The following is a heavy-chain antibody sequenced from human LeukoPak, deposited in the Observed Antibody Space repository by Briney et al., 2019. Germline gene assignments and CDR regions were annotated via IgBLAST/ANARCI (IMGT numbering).Heavy chain of an antibody. Sequence: SETLSLTCTVSGGSISSSSYYWGWIRQPPGKGLEWIGSIYYSGSTYYNPSLKSRVTISVDTSKNQFSLKLSSVTAADTAVYYCARRLSSSWNDAFDIWGQGTTVTVSS. CDR3: ARRLSSSWNDAFDI. V-gene: IGHV4-39*01. D-gene: IGHD6-13*01. CDR2: IYYSGST. J-gene: IGHJ3*02. CDR1: GGSISSSSYY.